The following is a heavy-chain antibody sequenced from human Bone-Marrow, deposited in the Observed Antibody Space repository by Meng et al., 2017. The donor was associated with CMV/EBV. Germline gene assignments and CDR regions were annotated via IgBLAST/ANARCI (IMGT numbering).Heavy chain of an antibody. D-gene: IGHD4-23*01. CDR3: ARGGGNFYFDY. CDR1: GGSISSYY. CDR2: IYYSGST. J-gene: IGHJ4*02. Sequence: SETLSLTCTVSGGSISSYYWSWIRQPPGKGLEWIGYIYYSGSTNYNPSLKSRVTISVDTSKNQFSLKLSSVTAADTAVYYCARGGGNFYFDYWGQGTRVTVSS. V-gene: IGHV4-59*01.